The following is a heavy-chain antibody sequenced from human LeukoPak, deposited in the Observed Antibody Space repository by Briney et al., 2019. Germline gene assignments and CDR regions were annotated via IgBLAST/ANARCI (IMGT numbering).Heavy chain of an antibody. D-gene: IGHD2-15*01. Sequence: GGSLRLSCAASGFTFSSFTMTWVRQAPGKGLEWVSAIGGRGGSTYYADFLEGRFTISRDNSKNTLYLQMNSLRAEDTAVYYCAKDVVVAAANWFDPWGQGTLVTVSS. CDR1: GFTFSSFT. CDR2: IGGRGGST. V-gene: IGHV3-23*01. J-gene: IGHJ5*02. CDR3: AKDVVVAAANWFDP.